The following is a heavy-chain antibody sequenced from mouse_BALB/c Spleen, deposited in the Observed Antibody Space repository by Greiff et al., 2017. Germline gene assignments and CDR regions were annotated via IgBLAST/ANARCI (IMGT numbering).Heavy chain of an antibody. Sequence: EVKLMESGGGLVQPGGSLKLSCAASGFTFSSYGMSWVRQTPDKRLELVATINSNGGSTYYPDSVKGRFTISRDNAKNTLYLQMSSLKSEDTAMYYCARDRGGTGDYWGQGTTLTVSS. D-gene: IGHD4-1*01. V-gene: IGHV5-6-3*01. CDR3: ARDRGGTGDY. J-gene: IGHJ2*01. CDR2: INSNGGST. CDR1: GFTFSSYG.